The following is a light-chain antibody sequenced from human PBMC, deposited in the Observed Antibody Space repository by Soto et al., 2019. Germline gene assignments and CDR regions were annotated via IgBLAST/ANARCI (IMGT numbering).Light chain of an antibody. CDR3: CSYAGRATYV. CDR2: EVF. V-gene: IGLV2-8*01. Sequence: QSALTQPPSASGSPGQSVTISCTGTSSDVGGYNYVSWYQQHPGKAPKLIIFEVFKRPSGVSHRFSGSKSGNTASLTISGLQAEDEANYYCCSYAGRATYVFGGGTKLTVL. CDR1: SSDVGGYNY. J-gene: IGLJ2*01.